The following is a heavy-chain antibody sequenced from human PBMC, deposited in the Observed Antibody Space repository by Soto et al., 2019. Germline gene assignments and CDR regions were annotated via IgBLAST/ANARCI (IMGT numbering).Heavy chain of an antibody. J-gene: IGHJ2*01. CDR3: ARDLGNWYFDL. CDR2: IYYSGST. Sequence: QVQLQESGPGLVKPSETLSLTCTVSGGSISSYYWSWIRQPPGKGLEWIGYIYYSGSTNYNPSLKSRVTISVDTSKNQFSLKLSSVTAADTAVYYCARDLGNWYFDLWGRGTLVTVSS. CDR1: GGSISSYY. V-gene: IGHV4-59*01.